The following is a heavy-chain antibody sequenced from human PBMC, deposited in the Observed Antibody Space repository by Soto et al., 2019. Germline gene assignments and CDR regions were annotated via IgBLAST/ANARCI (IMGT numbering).Heavy chain of an antibody. CDR3: AKDEGIAVAGSYYGMDV. Sequence: QVQLVESGGGVVQPGRSLRLSCAASGFTFSSYGMHWVRQAPGKGLEWVAVISYDGSNKYYADSVKVRFTISRDNSKNTLYLQMNSLRAEDTAVYYCAKDEGIAVAGSYYGMDVWGQGTTVTVSS. V-gene: IGHV3-30*18. D-gene: IGHD6-19*01. CDR2: ISYDGSNK. J-gene: IGHJ6*02. CDR1: GFTFSSYG.